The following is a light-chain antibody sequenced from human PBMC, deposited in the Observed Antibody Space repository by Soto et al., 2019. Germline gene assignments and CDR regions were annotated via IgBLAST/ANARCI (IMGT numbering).Light chain of an antibody. CDR1: QSVRSNF. CDR3: QQRSNWPSLT. J-gene: IGKJ4*01. CDR2: GAS. V-gene: IGKV3D-20*02. Sequence: EIVLTQSPGTLSLSPGERATLSCRASQSVRSNFLAWYQQKPGQAPRLLIYGASNRATGIPDRFSGSGSGTDFTLTISRLEPEDSAVYYCQQRSNWPSLTFGGGTKWIS.